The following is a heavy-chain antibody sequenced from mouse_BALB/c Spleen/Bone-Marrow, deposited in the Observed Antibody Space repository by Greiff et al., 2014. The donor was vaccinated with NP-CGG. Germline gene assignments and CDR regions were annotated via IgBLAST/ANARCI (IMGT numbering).Heavy chain of an antibody. Sequence: QVQLKESGAELVRPGTSVKVSCKASGYAFTNYLIEWVKQRPGQGLEWIGVINPGSGGTNYNEKFKGKATLTADKSSSTAYMQLSSLTSDDSGVYFCARGITTGYFDYWGQGTTLTVSS. D-gene: IGHD1-1*01. CDR1: GYAFTNYL. V-gene: IGHV1-54*01. J-gene: IGHJ2*01. CDR2: INPGSGGT. CDR3: ARGITTGYFDY.